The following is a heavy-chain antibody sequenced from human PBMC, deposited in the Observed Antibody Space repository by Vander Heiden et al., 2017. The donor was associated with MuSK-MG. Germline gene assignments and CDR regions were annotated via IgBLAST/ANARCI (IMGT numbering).Heavy chain of an antibody. Sequence: QLQLQESGPGLVKPSETLSLTCTVSGGSISSNSYYWGWIRQPPGKGLEWIGSIYYSGSTYYNPSLNSRVTISVDASKIQFSLRLSSVTAAEPAVYYCARRNGGNSRVESYAFDIWVQGTMVTVSS. D-gene: IGHD2-21*02. J-gene: IGHJ3*02. V-gene: IGHV4-39*01. CDR2: IYYSGST. CDR3: ARRNGGNSRVESYAFDI. CDR1: GGSISSNSYY.